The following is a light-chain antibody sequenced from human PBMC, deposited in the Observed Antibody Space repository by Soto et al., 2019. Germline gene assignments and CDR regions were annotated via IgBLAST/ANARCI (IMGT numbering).Light chain of an antibody. V-gene: IGKV3-11*01. J-gene: IGKJ5*01. CDR2: DAY. CDR3: QQRSNWPPIT. CDR1: QSVSSY. Sequence: EIVLTQAPATLSLFPGDRATHSCRASQSVSSYLAWYQQQPGQAPRLLLYDAYNRATGIPATFSGSGSGTDFTLTISSLEPEDFAVYYCQQRSNWPPITFGQGTRVEI.